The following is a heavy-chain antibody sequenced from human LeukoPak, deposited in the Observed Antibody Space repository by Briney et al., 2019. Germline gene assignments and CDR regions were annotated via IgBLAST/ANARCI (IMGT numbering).Heavy chain of an antibody. CDR3: ASLDILTGSAFDI. CDR1: GGSFSGYY. J-gene: IGHJ3*02. V-gene: IGHV4-34*01. CDR2: INHSGST. D-gene: IGHD3-9*01. Sequence: PSETLSFTCAVYGGSFSGYYWSWIRQPPGKGLEWIGEINHSGSTNYNPSLKSRVTISVDTSKNQFSLKPSSVTAADTAVYYCASLDILTGSAFDIWGQGTMVTVSS.